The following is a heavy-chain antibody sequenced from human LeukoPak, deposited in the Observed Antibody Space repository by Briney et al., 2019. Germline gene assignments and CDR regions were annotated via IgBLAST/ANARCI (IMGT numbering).Heavy chain of an antibody. CDR1: GYTFTSYG. J-gene: IGHJ3*02. D-gene: IGHD6-13*01. CDR3: ARDTSGYSSSPGAFDI. CDR2: ISAYNGNT. V-gene: IGHV1-18*01. Sequence: ASVKVSCKASGYTFTSYGISWVRQAPGQGLEWMGWISAYNGNTNYAQKLQGRVTMTTDTSTSTAYMELRSLRSDDTAVYYCARDTSGYSSSPGAFDIWGQGTMVTVSS.